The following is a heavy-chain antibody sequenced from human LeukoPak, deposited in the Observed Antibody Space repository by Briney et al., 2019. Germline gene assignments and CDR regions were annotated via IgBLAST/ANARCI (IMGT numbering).Heavy chain of an antibody. Sequence: PGGSLRLSCAASGLTLSSYGIHWVRQAPGKGLEWVALIWYDGSRKYYADSLKGRFTISRDNSKNTLSMQMNSRRAEDTGVYYCARDYGSGIDCWGQGTLVTVSS. J-gene: IGHJ4*02. CDR3: ARDYGSGIDC. V-gene: IGHV3-33*01. D-gene: IGHD3-10*01. CDR1: GLTLSSYG. CDR2: IWYDGSRK.